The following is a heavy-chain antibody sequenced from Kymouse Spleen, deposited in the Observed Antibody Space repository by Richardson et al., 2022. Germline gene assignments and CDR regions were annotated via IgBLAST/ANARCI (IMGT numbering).Heavy chain of an antibody. CDR3: ARDQGIAVAYYYYGMDV. D-gene: IGHD6-19*01. J-gene: IGHJ6*02. V-gene: IGHV4-61*01. Sequence: QVQLQESGPGLVKPSETLSLTCTVSGGSVSSGSYYWSWIRQPPGKGLEWIGYIYYSGSTNYNPSLKSRVTISVDTSKNQFSLKLSSVTAADTAVYYCARDQGIAVAYYYYGMDVWGQGTTVTVSS. CDR1: GGSVSSGSYY. CDR2: IYYSGST.